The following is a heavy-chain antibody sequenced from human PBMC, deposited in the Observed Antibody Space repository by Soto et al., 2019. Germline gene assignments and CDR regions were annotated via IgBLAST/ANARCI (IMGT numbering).Heavy chain of an antibody. D-gene: IGHD1-1*01. Sequence: QVQLVESGGGLVKPGGSLRLSCAASGFTFSDYYMSCIRQAPGKGREWVSYISSSSSYTNYADSVKGRFTISRDNAKNSLYLQMNSLRAEDTAVYYCARVSRYDEKWFDPWGQGTLVTVSS. V-gene: IGHV3-11*06. J-gene: IGHJ5*02. CDR3: ARVSRYDEKWFDP. CDR2: ISSSSSYT. CDR1: GFTFSDYY.